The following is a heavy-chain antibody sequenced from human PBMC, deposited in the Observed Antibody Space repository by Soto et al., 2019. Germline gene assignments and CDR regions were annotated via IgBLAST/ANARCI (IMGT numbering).Heavy chain of an antibody. V-gene: IGHV4-59*01. D-gene: IGHD2-2*01. CDR1: GGSIISYY. CDR2: IYYSGST. CDR3: ARADCISTSCYQGDYYYGMDV. J-gene: IGHJ6*02. Sequence: SETLSLTCTVSGGSIISYYWSWIRQPPGKGLEWIGYIYYSGSTNYNPSLKSRVTISVDTSKNQFSLKLSSVTAADTAVYYCARADCISTSCYQGDYYYGMDVWGQGITVTV.